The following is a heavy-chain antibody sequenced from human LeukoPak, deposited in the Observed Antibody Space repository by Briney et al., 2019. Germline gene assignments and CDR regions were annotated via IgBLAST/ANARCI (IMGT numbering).Heavy chain of an antibody. CDR1: GGSFSGYY. D-gene: IGHD6-13*01. Sequence: SETLSLTCAVYGGSFSGYYWNWIRQPPGKGLEWIGEINHSGSTNYNPSLKSRVTISVDTSKNQFSLKLSSVTAADTAVYYCATCPITADGAVDYWGQGIRVTVSS. CDR3: ATCPITADGAVDY. CDR2: INHSGST. V-gene: IGHV4-34*01. J-gene: IGHJ4*02.